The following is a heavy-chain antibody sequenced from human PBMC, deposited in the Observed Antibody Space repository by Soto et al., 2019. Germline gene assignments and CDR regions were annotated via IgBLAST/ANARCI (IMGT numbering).Heavy chain of an antibody. CDR2: IYYSGST. CDR1: GGSISSGGYY. V-gene: IGHV4-31*03. D-gene: IGHD4-4*01. J-gene: IGHJ4*02. Sequence: QVQLQEAGPGLVKPSQTLSLTCTGSGGSISSGGYYWSWIRQHPGKGLEWIVYIYYSGSTYYNPSLKSRGTISVDTSKNQCALKLSSVTAADTAVYYCARARDYSNWDPLLDWGQGTLVTVSS. CDR3: ARARDYSNWDPLLD.